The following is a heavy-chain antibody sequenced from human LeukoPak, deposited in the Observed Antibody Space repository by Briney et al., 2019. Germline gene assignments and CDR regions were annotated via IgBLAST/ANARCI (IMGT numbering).Heavy chain of an antibody. CDR1: GGSISSSSYY. J-gene: IGHJ3*02. CDR2: IYYSGST. V-gene: IGHV4-39*07. D-gene: IGHD2-15*01. Sequence: SETLSLTCTVSGGSISSSSYYWGWIRQPPGKGLEWIGSIYYSGSTYYNPSLKSRVTISVDTSKNQFSLKLSSVTAADTAVYYCARDSSGRLNAFDIWGQGTMVTVSS. CDR3: ARDSSGRLNAFDI.